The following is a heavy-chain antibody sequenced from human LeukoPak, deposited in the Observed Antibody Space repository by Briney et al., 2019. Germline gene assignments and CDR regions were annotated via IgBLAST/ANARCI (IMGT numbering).Heavy chain of an antibody. V-gene: IGHV5-51*01. D-gene: IGHD3-16*01. J-gene: IGHJ4*02. Sequence: GESLQISCKASGYSFTNYWIGWVRQMPGKGLEWMGIIYAGDSDTRYSPSFQGQVTISADKSISTAFLQWSSLKASDTATYYCARHSYATDYWGQGTLVTVSS. CDR1: GYSFTNYW. CDR3: ARHSYATDY. CDR2: IYAGDSDT.